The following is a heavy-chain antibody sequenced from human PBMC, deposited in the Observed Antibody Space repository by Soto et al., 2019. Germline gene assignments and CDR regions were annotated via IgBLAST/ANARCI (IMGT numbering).Heavy chain of an antibody. Sequence: SETLSLPCTVSGGSISSYFYIWVGQPAGKGLEWIGSVYYTGTTDSNPSLESRVTISVDTSKTQFSLNLRSVTAADTAVYYCARDLAAVPRAFDYWGRGTLVTVSS. CDR1: GGSISSYF. V-gene: IGHV4-59*01. D-gene: IGHD6-13*01. CDR2: VYYTGTT. J-gene: IGHJ4*02. CDR3: ARDLAAVPRAFDY.